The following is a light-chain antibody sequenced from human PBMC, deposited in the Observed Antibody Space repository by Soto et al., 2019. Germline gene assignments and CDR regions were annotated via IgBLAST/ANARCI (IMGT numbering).Light chain of an antibody. Sequence: EIVLTQSPGTLSLSPGERATLSCRASQSVSSSFLAWYQQKPGQAPRLLIYGASSRATGIPDRFSGSGSGTDFTLTISRLEPEDFAVYYCQQYENSPLTFGGGTKGESK. CDR2: GAS. V-gene: IGKV3-20*01. CDR3: QQYENSPLT. J-gene: IGKJ4*01. CDR1: QSVSSSF.